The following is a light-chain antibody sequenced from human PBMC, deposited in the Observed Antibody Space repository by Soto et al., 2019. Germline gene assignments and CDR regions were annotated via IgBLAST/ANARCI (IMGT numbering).Light chain of an antibody. CDR1: QSVSTY. CDR2: AAS. V-gene: IGKV1-39*01. Sequence: DIQMTQSPSSLSASVGDRVTITCRASQSVSTYLNWYQQRPGKAPKVLIYAASSLQSGVPSRFSGSASGTDFILTISSLQPEDFATYYCQQSYSTPQTFGQGTKVDIK. CDR3: QQSYSTPQT. J-gene: IGKJ1*01.